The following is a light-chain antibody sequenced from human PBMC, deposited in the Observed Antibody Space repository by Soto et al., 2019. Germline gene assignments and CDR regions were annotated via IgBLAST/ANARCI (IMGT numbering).Light chain of an antibody. J-gene: IGKJ5*01. CDR2: GAS. V-gene: IGKV3-20*01. CDR3: QQYDNSIT. Sequence: EIVLKQSPGTLSLSPGETATLSCRASQSLSSNNLAWYHQKPGQTPRLLIYGASSRATGIPDRFSGSVSGTDFTLTISRLEPEDFAVYYCQQYDNSITFGQGTRLEIE. CDR1: QSLSSNN.